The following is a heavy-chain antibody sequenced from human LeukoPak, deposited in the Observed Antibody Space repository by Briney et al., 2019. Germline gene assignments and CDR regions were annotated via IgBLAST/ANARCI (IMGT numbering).Heavy chain of an antibody. D-gene: IGHD3-16*01. J-gene: IGHJ4*02. CDR2: ISSSSSYI. Sequence: PGGSLRLSCAASGFTFSSYSMNWARQAPGKGLEWVSSISSSSSYIYYADSVKGRFTISRDNAKNSLYLQMNSLRAEDTAVYYCARALARIYDYVWGSYDYWGQGTLVTVSS. V-gene: IGHV3-21*01. CDR1: GFTFSSYS. CDR3: ARALARIYDYVWGSYDY.